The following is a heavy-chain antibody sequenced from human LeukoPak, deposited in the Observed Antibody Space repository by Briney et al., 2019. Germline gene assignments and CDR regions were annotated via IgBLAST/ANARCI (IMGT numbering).Heavy chain of an antibody. CDR2: ISAYNGNT. CDR3: ARNPLRYFDWSLYGRHDYYYYGMDV. CDR1: GYTFTSYG. J-gene: IGHJ6*02. Sequence: GASVKVSCKASGYTFTSYGISWVRQAPGQGLEWMGWISAYNGNTNYAQKLQGRVTMTTDTSKSTAYMELRSLRYDDHAVYYCARNPLRYFDWSLYGRHDYYYYGMDVWGQGTTVTVSS. D-gene: IGHD3-9*01. V-gene: IGHV1-18*01.